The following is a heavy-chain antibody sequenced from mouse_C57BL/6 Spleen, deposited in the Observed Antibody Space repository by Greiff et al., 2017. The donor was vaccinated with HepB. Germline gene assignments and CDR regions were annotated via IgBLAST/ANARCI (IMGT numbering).Heavy chain of an antibody. J-gene: IGHJ2*01. CDR3: ARHEGGYYYGSSYAHFDY. V-gene: IGHV1-62-2*01. D-gene: IGHD1-1*01. CDR2: FYPGSGSI. Sequence: VQRVESGAELVKPGASVKLSCKASGYTFTEYTIHWVKQRSGQGLEWIGWFYPGSGSIKYNEKFKDKATLTADKSSSTVYMELSRLTSEDSAVYFCARHEGGYYYGSSYAHFDYWGQGTTLTVSS. CDR1: GYTFTEYT.